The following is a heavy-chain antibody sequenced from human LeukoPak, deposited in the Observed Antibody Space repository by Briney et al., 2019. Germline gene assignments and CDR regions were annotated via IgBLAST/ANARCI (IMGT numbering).Heavy chain of an antibody. Sequence: GGSLRLSCAASGFTFSHYWMSWVRQAPGKGLEWVSLIYSGGSTYYADSVKGRFTISRDNSKNTLYLQMNSLRAEDTAVYYCARRAGGYSHPYDYWGQGTLVTVSS. CDR1: GFTFSHYW. D-gene: IGHD4-23*01. CDR3: ARRAGGYSHPYDY. V-gene: IGHV3-53*01. J-gene: IGHJ4*02. CDR2: IYSGGST.